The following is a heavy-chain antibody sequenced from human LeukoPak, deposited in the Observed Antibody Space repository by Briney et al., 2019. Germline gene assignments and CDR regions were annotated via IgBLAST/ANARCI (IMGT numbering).Heavy chain of an antibody. CDR2: TYYSGST. CDR1: GGSISSYY. V-gene: IGHV4-59*01. D-gene: IGHD3-10*01. CDR3: ARDRSGPEGFDP. Sequence: SETLSLTCTVSGGSISSYYWSWIRQPPGKGLEWIGYTYYSGSTNYNPSLKSRVTISVDTSKNQFSLKLSSVTAADTAVYYCARDRSGPEGFDPWGQGTLVTVSS. J-gene: IGHJ5*02.